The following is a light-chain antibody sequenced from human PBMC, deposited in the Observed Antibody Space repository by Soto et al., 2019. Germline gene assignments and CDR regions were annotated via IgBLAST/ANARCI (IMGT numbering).Light chain of an antibody. J-gene: IGLJ2*01. CDR3: SSYTSSSTLV. V-gene: IGLV2-14*01. Sequence: QSALTQPASVSGSPGQSITISCTGTSSDVGNYKYVSWYQQHPGKAPKLIIYEVSNRPSGVSDRFSGSKSGNTASLTISGLQAEDEADYYCSSYTSSSTLVFGGGTKVTVL. CDR1: SSDVGNYKY. CDR2: EVS.